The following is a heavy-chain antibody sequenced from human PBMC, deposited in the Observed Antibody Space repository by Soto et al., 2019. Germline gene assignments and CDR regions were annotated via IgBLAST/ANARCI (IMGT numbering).Heavy chain of an antibody. CDR3: ARVGHPGRFLEWLPQNPVAPYYYYYGMDV. CDR2: IYHSGST. V-gene: IGHV4-4*02. Sequence: SETLSLTCAVSGGSISSSNWWSWVRQPPGKGLEWIGEIYHSGSTNYNPSLKSRVTISVDKSKNQFSLKLSSVTAADTAVYYCARVGHPGRFLEWLPQNPVAPYYYYYGMDVWGQGTTVTVSS. CDR1: GGSISSSNW. D-gene: IGHD3-3*01. J-gene: IGHJ6*02.